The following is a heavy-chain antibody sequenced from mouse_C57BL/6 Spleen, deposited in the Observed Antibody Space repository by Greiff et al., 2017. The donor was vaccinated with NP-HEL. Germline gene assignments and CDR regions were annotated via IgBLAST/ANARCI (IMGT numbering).Heavy chain of an antibody. CDR2: IDPENGDT. CDR3: TTDGNYKAY. V-gene: IGHV14-4*01. D-gene: IGHD2-1*01. J-gene: IGHJ3*01. Sequence: VQLQQSGAELVRPGASVKLSCTASGFNIKDDYMHWVKQRPEPGLEWIGWIDPENGDTEYASKFQGKATITADTSSNTAYLQLSSLTSEDTAVYYCTTDGNYKAYWGQGTLVTVSA. CDR1: GFNIKDDY.